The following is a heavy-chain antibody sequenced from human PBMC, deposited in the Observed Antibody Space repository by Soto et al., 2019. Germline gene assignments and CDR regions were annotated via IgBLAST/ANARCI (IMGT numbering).Heavy chain of an antibody. CDR3: AKDRKSDLPRGWGLDS. D-gene: IGHD6-19*01. CDR2: ISWNGDDI. J-gene: IGHJ4*02. Sequence: ELQLVESGGGVVQFGRSLRLSCEASGFTFDDHAMHWVRQVPGKGLEWVSGISWNGDDIVYVDSVKGRFTISRDNVKNVLYLQMDSMTTDDTAVYFCAKDRKSDLPRGWGLDSWGQGTLVNVSS. V-gene: IGHV3-9*01. CDR1: GFTFDDHA.